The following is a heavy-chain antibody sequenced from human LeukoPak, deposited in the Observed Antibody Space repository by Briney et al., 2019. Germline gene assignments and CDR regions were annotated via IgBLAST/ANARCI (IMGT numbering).Heavy chain of an antibody. CDR3: ARAGVVVPAARNYYYGMDV. J-gene: IGHJ6*04. V-gene: IGHV1-69*13. CDR2: IIPIFGTA. Sequence: SVKVSCKASGGTFSSYAISWVRQAPGQGLEWMGGIIPIFGTANYAQKFQGRVTITADESTSTAYMELSSLRSEDTAVYYCARAGVVVPAARNYYYGMDVWGKGTTVTVFS. D-gene: IGHD2-2*01. CDR1: GGTFSSYA.